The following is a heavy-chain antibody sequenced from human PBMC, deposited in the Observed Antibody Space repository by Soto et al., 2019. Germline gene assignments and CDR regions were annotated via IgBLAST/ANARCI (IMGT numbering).Heavy chain of an antibody. V-gene: IGHV4-31*02. Sequence: QVQLQESGPGLVKPSETLSFTCNVSGGSISSGGYYWSWIRQLPGKGLEWIGYIYHRGGTYYNPALTRRITISVDTSKHLFSLKMTSVTAADTAVYFCARATGRMMNALRYYYGLDVWGQGTTVTVSS. CDR2: IYHRGGT. J-gene: IGHJ6*02. D-gene: IGHD2-8*01. CDR3: ARATGRMMNALRYYYGLDV. CDR1: GGSISSGGYY.